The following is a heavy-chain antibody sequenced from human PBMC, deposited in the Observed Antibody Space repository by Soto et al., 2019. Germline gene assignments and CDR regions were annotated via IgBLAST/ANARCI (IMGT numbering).Heavy chain of an antibody. V-gene: IGHV3-21*01. CDR2: ISSSSSYI. CDR3: ARDLAAYCSSASCYPDY. CDR1: GFTFSSYG. J-gene: IGHJ4*02. D-gene: IGHD2-2*01. Sequence: PGGSLRLSCAASGFTFSSYGMNWVRQAPGKGLQWVPSISSSSSYIYHADSVKGRFTISRDNAKNSLYLQMNSLRAEDTAVYYCARDLAAYCSSASCYPDYWGQGTLVTVSS.